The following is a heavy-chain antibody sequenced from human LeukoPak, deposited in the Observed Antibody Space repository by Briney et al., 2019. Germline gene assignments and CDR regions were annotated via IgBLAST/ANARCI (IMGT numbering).Heavy chain of an antibody. D-gene: IGHD6-19*01. CDR3: ARGSGVAVGMDV. J-gene: IGHJ6*02. CDR2: FFTGGSS. Sequence: SETLSLTCTVSGGSISSYYWSWIRQPPGKGLEWIGRFFTGGSSYYNPSLASRVTISVDTSKNQFSLRLTSVTAADTAVYYCARGSGVAVGMDVWGQGTTVIVSS. CDR1: GGSISSYY. V-gene: IGHV4-4*07.